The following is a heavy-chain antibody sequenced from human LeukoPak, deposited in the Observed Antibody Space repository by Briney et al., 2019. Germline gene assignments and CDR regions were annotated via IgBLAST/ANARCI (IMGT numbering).Heavy chain of an antibody. D-gene: IGHD6-19*01. J-gene: IGHJ3*02. CDR3: AKDMRSSGQWLVSSGDAFDI. CDR1: GFTFSSYA. Sequence: PGGSLRLSCAASGFTFSSYAMSWVRQAPGKGLEWVSAISGSGGSTYYADSVKGRFTISRDNSKNTLYLQMNSLRAEDTAVYCCAKDMRSSGQWLVSSGDAFDIWGQGTMVTVSS. V-gene: IGHV3-23*01. CDR2: ISGSGGST.